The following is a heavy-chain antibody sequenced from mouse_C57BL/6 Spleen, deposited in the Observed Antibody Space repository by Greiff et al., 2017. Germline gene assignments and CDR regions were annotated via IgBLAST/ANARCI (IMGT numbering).Heavy chain of an antibody. CDR2: IYPRSGNT. CDR3: ARGDPAWFAY. J-gene: IGHJ3*01. Sequence: VKLQESGAELARPGASVKLSCKASGYTFTSYGISWVKQRTGQGLEWIGEIYPRSGNTYYNEKFKGKATLTADKSSSTAYMELRSLTSEDSAVYFCARGDPAWFAYWGQGTLVTVSA. CDR1: GYTFTSYG. V-gene: IGHV1-81*01.